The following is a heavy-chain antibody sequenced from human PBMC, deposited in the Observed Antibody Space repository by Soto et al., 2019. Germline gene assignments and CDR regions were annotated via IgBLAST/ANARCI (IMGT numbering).Heavy chain of an antibody. V-gene: IGHV3-53*04. D-gene: IGHD3-10*01. J-gene: IGHJ6*03. CDR1: GFTFSSYA. CDR2: IYSGGST. CDR3: ARGSVLLKETGYMDV. Sequence: GGSLRLSCAASGFTFSSYAMSWVRQAPGKGLEWVSVIYSGGSTYYADSVKGRFTISRHNSKNTLYLQMNSLRAEDTAMYYCARGSVLLKETGYMDVWGKGTTVTVSS.